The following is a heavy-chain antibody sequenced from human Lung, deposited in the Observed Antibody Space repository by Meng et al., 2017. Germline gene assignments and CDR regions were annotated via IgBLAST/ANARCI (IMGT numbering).Heavy chain of an antibody. V-gene: IGHV4-30-4*08. CDR3: ARQVNSDGYPRYFDF. Sequence: QVQLQESGPGLVKPSQTLSLTCTVSGGSISSGDYYWSWIRQPPGKGLEWIGYIYYSGNTNYFPSLKSRVSISLTPSKNQFSLNLSSVTAADTAVYYCARQVNSDGYPRYFDFWGQGTLVTSPQ. CDR2: IYYSGNT. CDR1: GGSISSGDYY. D-gene: IGHD5-24*01. J-gene: IGHJ4*02.